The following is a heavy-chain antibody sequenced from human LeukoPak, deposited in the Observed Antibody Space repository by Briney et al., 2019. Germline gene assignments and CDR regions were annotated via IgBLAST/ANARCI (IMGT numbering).Heavy chain of an antibody. Sequence: SETLSLTCSVSGGSISSSNYYWGWIRQPPGKGLEWIGNIYYSGSTYYKPSLKTRVTISVDTSKNQFSLKLTSVTAADTAVYYCARHASVDGNWPRPLDYWGQGSLVTVSS. CDR1: GGSISSSNYY. J-gene: IGHJ4*02. CDR3: ARHASVDGNWPRPLDY. D-gene: IGHD6-19*01. V-gene: IGHV4-39*01. CDR2: IYYSGST.